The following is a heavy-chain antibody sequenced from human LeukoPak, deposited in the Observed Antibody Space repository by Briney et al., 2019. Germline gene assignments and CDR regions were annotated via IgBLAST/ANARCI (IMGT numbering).Heavy chain of an antibody. J-gene: IGHJ6*03. CDR3: ARDDGYEAAYYYYYMDV. Sequence: GASVKVSCKASGYTFTGYYMHWVRQAPGQGLEWMGWINPNSGGTNYAQKFQGRVTMTRDTSISTAYMELSRLRSDDTAVYYCARDDGYEAAYYYYYMDVWGKGTTVTVSS. D-gene: IGHD5-24*01. CDR2: INPNSGGT. V-gene: IGHV1-2*02. CDR1: GYTFTGYY.